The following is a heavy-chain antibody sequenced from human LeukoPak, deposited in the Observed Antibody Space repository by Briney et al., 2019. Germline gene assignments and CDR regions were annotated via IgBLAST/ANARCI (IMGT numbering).Heavy chain of an antibody. Sequence: PSETLSLTCTVSGGSISSYCWSWIRQPPGKGLEWIGYIYYSGSTNYNPSLKSRVTISVDTSKNQFSLKLSSVTAADTAVYYCARDLGYNYDYWGQGTLVTVSS. D-gene: IGHD5-24*01. CDR1: GGSISSYC. CDR2: IYYSGST. V-gene: IGHV4-59*01. CDR3: ARDLGYNYDY. J-gene: IGHJ4*02.